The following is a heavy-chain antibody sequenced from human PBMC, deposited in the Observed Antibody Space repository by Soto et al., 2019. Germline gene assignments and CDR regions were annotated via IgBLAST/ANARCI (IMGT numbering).Heavy chain of an antibody. D-gene: IGHD5-12*01. J-gene: IGHJ6*02. V-gene: IGHV1-24*01. CDR1: GCTLTELS. Sequence: AAVKVSCKVSGCTLTELSMHWVRQSPGKGLEWMGGFDPEDGETIYAQKFQGRVTMTEDTSTDTAYMELSSLRSEDTAMYYCARLVNLSGYEVWYYYYGMDVWGQGTTVTVSS. CDR3: ARLVNLSGYEVWYYYYGMDV. CDR2: FDPEDGET.